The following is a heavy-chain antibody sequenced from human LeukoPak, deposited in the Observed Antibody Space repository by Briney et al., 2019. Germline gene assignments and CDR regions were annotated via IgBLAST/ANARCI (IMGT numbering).Heavy chain of an antibody. J-gene: IGHJ4*02. CDR2: IWYDGSNK. Sequence: GGSLRLSCAASGFTFNSYAMHWVRQAPGKGLEWVAVIWYDGSNKYYADSVKGRFTISRDNSKNTLYLQMNSLRAEDTAVYYCARGVTPRIHCSGGSCYGAFDYWGQGTLVTVSS. V-gene: IGHV3-33*01. D-gene: IGHD2-15*01. CDR1: GFTFNSYA. CDR3: ARGVTPRIHCSGGSCYGAFDY.